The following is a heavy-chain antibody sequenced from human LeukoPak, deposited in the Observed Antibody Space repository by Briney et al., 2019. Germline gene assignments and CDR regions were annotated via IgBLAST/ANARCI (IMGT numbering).Heavy chain of an antibody. CDR3: ARELLVARHAFDI. J-gene: IGHJ3*02. D-gene: IGHD5-12*01. CDR1: GGSISSYY. V-gene: IGHV4-59*01. Sequence: SETLSLTCTVSGGSISSYYWSWIRQPPGKGLEWIGYIYYSGSTNYNPSLRSRVTISVDTSKNQFSLKLSSVTAADTAVYYCARELLVARHAFDIWGQGTMVTVSS. CDR2: IYYSGST.